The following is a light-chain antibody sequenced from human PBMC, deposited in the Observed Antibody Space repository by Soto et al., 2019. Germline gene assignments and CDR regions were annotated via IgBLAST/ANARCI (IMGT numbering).Light chain of an antibody. J-gene: IGLJ1*01. V-gene: IGLV2-14*01. CDR2: EVS. Sequence: QSALTQPASVSGSPGQSITFSCTGTSSDIGVYNYVSWYQQHPGKAPKLMIYEVSNRPSGVSNRFSGSKSANTASLTISGLQAEDEADYFCSSYTSSNTRYVFGTGTKLTVL. CDR3: SSYTSSNTRYV. CDR1: SSDIGVYNY.